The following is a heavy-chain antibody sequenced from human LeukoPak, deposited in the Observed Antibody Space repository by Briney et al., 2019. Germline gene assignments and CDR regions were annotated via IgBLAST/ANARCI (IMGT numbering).Heavy chain of an antibody. CDR2: INPNSGGT. J-gene: IGHJ5*02. D-gene: IGHD3-9*01. CDR1: GYTFTGYY. CDR3: ARDPGERYFDWSTEANWFDP. V-gene: IGHV1-2*06. Sequence: ASVKVSCKASGYTFTGYYMHWVRQAPGQGLEWMGRINPNSGGTNYAQKFQGRVTMTRDTSISTAYMELSRLRSDDTAVYYFARDPGERYFDWSTEANWFDPWGQGTLVTVSS.